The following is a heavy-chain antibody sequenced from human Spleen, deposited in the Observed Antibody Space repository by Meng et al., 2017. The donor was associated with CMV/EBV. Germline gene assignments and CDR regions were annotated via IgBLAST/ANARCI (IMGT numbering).Heavy chain of an antibody. CDR2: ISWNSGSI. D-gene: IGHD2-15*01. J-gene: IGHJ3*02. CDR1: GFNFDEYA. CDR3: AKDILTWSPAATTNAFDI. V-gene: IGHV3-9*01. Sequence: GGSLRLSCAASGFNFDEYAMHWVRQTAEKGLEWVSSISWNSGSIGYGDSVEGRVTISRDNAKNSLYLQMNSLRVEDTALYYCAKDILTWSPAATTNAFDIWGQGTMVTVSS.